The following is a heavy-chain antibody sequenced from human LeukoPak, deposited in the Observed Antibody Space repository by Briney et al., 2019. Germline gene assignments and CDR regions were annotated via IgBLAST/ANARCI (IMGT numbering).Heavy chain of an antibody. Sequence: GGSLRLSCAASGFTVSNKYMTWVRQAQGKGLKGISVIYSGGSTHYADSVKGRFTISRDNSKNTLHLQMNSLRPEDTAVYYCARDSASSGHPFDYWGQGTLVTVSS. CDR1: GFTVSNKY. D-gene: IGHD3-22*01. J-gene: IGHJ4*02. V-gene: IGHV3-66*01. CDR3: ARDSASSGHPFDY. CDR2: IYSGGST.